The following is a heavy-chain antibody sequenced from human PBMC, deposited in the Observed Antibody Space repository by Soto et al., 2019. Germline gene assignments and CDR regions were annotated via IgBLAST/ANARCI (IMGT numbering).Heavy chain of an antibody. V-gene: IGHV4-59*01. CDR3: ARCYGTTFDY. J-gene: IGHJ4*02. D-gene: IGHD1-7*01. Sequence: QVQLQESGPGLVKPSETLSLTCTVSGGSISSYYWSWIRQPPGKGLEWFGYIYYSGSTNYNPSLKNLVTISVDTSKNQFSLKLRSVTAADTAVYYCARCYGTTFDYWGQGTLVTVSS. CDR1: GGSISSYY. CDR2: IYYSGST.